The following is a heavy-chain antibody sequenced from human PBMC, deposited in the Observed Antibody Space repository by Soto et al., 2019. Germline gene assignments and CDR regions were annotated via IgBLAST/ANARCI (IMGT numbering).Heavy chain of an antibody. J-gene: IGHJ6*02. CDR2: ISGSGGST. CDR3: ASHQGGYYYGMDV. V-gene: IGHV3-23*01. CDR1: GFTFSSYA. Sequence: SGGSLRLSCAASGFTFSSYAMSWVRQAPGKGLEWVSAISGSGGSTYYADSVKGRFTISRDNSKNTLYLQMNSLRAEDTAVYYCASHQGGYYYGMDVWGQGTTVTVSS.